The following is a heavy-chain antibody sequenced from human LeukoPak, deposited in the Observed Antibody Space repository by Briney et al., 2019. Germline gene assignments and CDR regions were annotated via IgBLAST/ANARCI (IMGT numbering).Heavy chain of an antibody. CDR3: ARDYGAFDI. CDR1: GFTFSSYA. J-gene: IGHJ3*02. V-gene: IGHV3-30-3*01. Sequence: GGSLRLSCAASGFTFSSYAMHWVRQAPGKGLEWVAAISYDGSNKYYADSVKGRFTISRDNSKNTLYLQMNSLRAEDTAVYYCARDYGAFDIWGQGTMVTVSS. D-gene: IGHD3-16*01. CDR2: ISYDGSNK.